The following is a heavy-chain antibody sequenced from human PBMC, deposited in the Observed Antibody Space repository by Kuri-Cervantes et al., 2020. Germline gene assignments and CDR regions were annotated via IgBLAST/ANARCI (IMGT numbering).Heavy chain of an antibody. Sequence: GGSLRLSCAASGFTFSSYAMSWVRQAPGKGLEWVSAISGSGGSTYYADSVKGRFTISRDNSKNTLYLQMNSLRAEDTALYYCAKDMGLGGSGWYFDYWGQGTLVTVSS. V-gene: IGHV3-23*01. CDR3: AKDMGLGGSGWYFDY. D-gene: IGHD6-19*01. CDR2: ISGSGGST. CDR1: GFTFSSYA. J-gene: IGHJ4*02.